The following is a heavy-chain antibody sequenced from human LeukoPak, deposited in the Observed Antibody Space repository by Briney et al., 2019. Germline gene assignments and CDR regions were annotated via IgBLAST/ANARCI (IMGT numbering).Heavy chain of an antibody. Sequence: GGSLRLSCAASGFTFSGSAMHWVSQTSGKGLEWVGRIRSKANSYATAYAASVKGRFTISRDDSKNTAYLQMNSLKTEDTAVYYCTRGTYGEDYYYYYGIDVWGQGTTVTVSS. J-gene: IGHJ6*02. V-gene: IGHV3-73*01. D-gene: IGHD4-17*01. CDR1: GFTFSGSA. CDR3: TRGTYGEDYYYYYGIDV. CDR2: IRSKANSYAT.